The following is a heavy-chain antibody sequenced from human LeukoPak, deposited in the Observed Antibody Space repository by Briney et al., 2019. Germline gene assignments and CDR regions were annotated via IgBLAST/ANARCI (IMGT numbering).Heavy chain of an antibody. V-gene: IGHV4-59*01. CDR3: ARGTDDSYGDYWFDP. D-gene: IGHD4-17*01. Sequence: PSVTLSLTCTVSGGSISSYYWSWIRQPPGKGLEWIGYIYYSGSTNYNPSLKSRVTISVDTSKNQFSLKLSSVTAADTAVYYCARGTDDSYGDYWFDPWGQGTLVTVSS. CDR1: GGSISSYY. J-gene: IGHJ5*02. CDR2: IYYSGST.